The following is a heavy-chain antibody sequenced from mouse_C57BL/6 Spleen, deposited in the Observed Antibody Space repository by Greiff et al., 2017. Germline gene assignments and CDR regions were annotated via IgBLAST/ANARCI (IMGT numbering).Heavy chain of an antibody. CDR2: IYPGDGDT. CDR3: ARGGYPLAY. V-gene: IGHV1-82*01. Sequence: QVHVKQSGPELVKPGASVKISCKASGYAFSSSWMNWVKQRPGKGLEWIGRIYPGDGDTNYNGKFKGKATLTADKSSSTAYMQLSSLTSEDSAVYFCARGGYPLAYWGQGTLVTVSA. D-gene: IGHD2-2*01. J-gene: IGHJ3*01. CDR1: GYAFSSSW.